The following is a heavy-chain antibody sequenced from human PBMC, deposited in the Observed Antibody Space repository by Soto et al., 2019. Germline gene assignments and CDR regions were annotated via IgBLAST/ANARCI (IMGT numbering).Heavy chain of an antibody. CDR1: GFTFSSYA. CDR3: AKDIFPSQLRFLEWIYGMDV. V-gene: IGHV3-23*01. J-gene: IGHJ6*02. Sequence: PGGSLRLSCAASGFTFSSYAMSWVRQAPGKGLEWVSAISGSGGSTYYADSVKGRFTISRDNSKNTLYLQMNSLRAEDTAVYYCAKDIFPSQLRFLEWIYGMDVWGQGTTVTVSS. CDR2: ISGSGGST. D-gene: IGHD3-3*01.